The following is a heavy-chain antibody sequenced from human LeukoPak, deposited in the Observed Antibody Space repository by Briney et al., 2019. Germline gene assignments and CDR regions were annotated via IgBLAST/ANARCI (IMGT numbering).Heavy chain of an antibody. D-gene: IGHD3-22*01. V-gene: IGHV3-66*01. CDR3: ARDEKPSEYYYDSSGSDAFDI. CDR2: IYSGGST. CDR1: GFTVSSNY. Sequence: GGSLRLSCAASGFTVSSNYMSWVRQAPGKGLEWVPVIYSGGSTYYADSVKGRFTISRDNSKNTLYLQMNSLRAEDTAVYYCARDEKPSEYYYDSSGSDAFDIWGQGTMVTVSS. J-gene: IGHJ3*02.